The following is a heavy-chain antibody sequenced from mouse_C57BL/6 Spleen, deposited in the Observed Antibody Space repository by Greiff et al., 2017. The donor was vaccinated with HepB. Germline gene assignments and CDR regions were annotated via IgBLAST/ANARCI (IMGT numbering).Heavy chain of an antibody. CDR1: GFTFSSYA. J-gene: IGHJ4*01. CDR3: AREGNPYAMDY. V-gene: IGHV5-4*01. Sequence: EVQRVESGGGLVKPGGSLKLSCAASGFTFSSYAMSWVRQTPEKRLEWVATISDGGSYTYYPDNVKGRFTISRDNAKNNLYLQLSHLKSEDTAMYDCAREGNPYAMDYWGQGTSVTVSS. D-gene: IGHD2-1*01. CDR2: ISDGGSYT.